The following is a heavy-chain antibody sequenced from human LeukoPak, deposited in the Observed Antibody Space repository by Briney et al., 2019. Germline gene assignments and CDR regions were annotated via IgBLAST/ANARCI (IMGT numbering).Heavy chain of an antibody. CDR1: GGSISSYY. Sequence: SETLSLTCTVSGGSISSYYWSWIRQPPGKGLEWIGYIYYSGSTNYNPSLKSRVTISVDTSKNQFSLKLSSVTAADTAVYYCARGLGGIAVAGLQVGYYGRDVWGQGTTVTVSS. V-gene: IGHV4-59*12. CDR2: IYYSGST. D-gene: IGHD6-19*01. CDR3: ARGLGGIAVAGLQVGYYGRDV. J-gene: IGHJ6*02.